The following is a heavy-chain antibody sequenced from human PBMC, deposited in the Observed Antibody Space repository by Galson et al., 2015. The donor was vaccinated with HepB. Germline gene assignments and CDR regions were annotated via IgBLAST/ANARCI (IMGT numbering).Heavy chain of an antibody. V-gene: IGHV4-59*08. CDR2: LYSSGNT. J-gene: IGHJ6*02. Sequence: SETLSLTCTVSGVSISNYYWSWIRQPPGKELEWIGYLYSSGNTTYNPSLKSRVTISLDRSKTKFSLKLSSVTAADTAVYYCASSLVVPAGIGYYYYGMDVWGQGTTVTVSS. CDR3: ASSLVVPAGIGYYYYGMDV. D-gene: IGHD2-2*01. CDR1: GVSISNYY.